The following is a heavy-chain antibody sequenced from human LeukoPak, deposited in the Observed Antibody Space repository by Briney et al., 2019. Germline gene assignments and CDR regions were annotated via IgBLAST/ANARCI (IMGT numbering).Heavy chain of an antibody. D-gene: IGHD1-1*01. CDR2: ISYDGSNK. V-gene: IGHV3-30*03. Sequence: GGSLRLSCAASGFTFSSYGMHWVRQAPGKGLEWVAVISYDGSNKYYADSVKVRFTISRDNSKNTLYLQMNSLRAEDTAVYYCARLKPTAPGDYWGQGPLVTVSS. J-gene: IGHJ4*02. CDR3: ARLKPTAPGDY. CDR1: GFTFSSYG.